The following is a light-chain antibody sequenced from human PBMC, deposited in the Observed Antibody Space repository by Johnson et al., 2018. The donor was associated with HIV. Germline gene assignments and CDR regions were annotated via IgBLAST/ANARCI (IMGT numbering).Light chain of an antibody. CDR3: GTWDSSLSAGEV. V-gene: IGLV1-51*01. J-gene: IGLJ1*01. CDR2: DNN. Sequence: QSALTQPPSVSAAPGQKVTISCSGSSSNIGNNYVSWYQQLPGTAPKLLIYDNNKRPSGIPDRFSGSKSGTSATLGITGLQTGDEADYYCGTWDSSLSAGEVFGTGTKATVL. CDR1: SSNIGNNY.